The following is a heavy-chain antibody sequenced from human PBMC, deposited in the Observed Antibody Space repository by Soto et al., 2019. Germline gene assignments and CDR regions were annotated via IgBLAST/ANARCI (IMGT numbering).Heavy chain of an antibody. CDR3: AREIIPAEDYYGSVAFDP. CDR1: GGSISSGGYY. V-gene: IGHV4-31*03. J-gene: IGHJ5*02. Sequence: QVQLQESGPGLVKPSQTLSLTCTVSGGSISSGGYYWSWIRQHPGKGLEWIGYIYYSGSTYYNPSLKSRVTISVDTSKHQFSLKLSSVTAADTAVYYCAREIIPAEDYYGSVAFDPWGQGTLVTVSS. CDR2: IYYSGST. D-gene: IGHD3-10*01.